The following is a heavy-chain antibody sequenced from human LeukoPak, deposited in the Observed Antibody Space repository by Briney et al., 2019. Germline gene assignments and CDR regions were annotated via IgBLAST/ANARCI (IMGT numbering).Heavy chain of an antibody. V-gene: IGHV3-23*01. CDR2: ISGSGGST. D-gene: IGHD3-10*02. Sequence: QPGGSLRLSCAASGFTISSYAMSWVRQAPGKGLEWVSAISGSGGSTYYADSVKGRFTISRDNSKNTLCLQMNSLRAEDTAVYYCARESTMSRAFDIWGQGTMVTVSS. CDR3: ARESTMSRAFDI. CDR1: GFTISSYA. J-gene: IGHJ3*02.